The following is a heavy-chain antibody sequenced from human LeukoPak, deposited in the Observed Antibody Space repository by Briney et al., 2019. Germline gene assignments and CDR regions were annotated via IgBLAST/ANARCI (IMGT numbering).Heavy chain of an antibody. J-gene: IGHJ3*02. D-gene: IGHD5-24*01. CDR2: ISSNGGST. CDR3: ARPGRDGYNYDAFDI. CDR1: GFTFSSYA. Sequence: GGSLRNSCAASGFTFSSYAMHLVRQAPGKGLEYVSAISSNGGSTYSANCVKGRFIISRDNSKNMLYLQMGRLRPEDKAMYYCARPGRDGYNYDAFDIWGQGTMVTVSS. V-gene: IGHV3-64*01.